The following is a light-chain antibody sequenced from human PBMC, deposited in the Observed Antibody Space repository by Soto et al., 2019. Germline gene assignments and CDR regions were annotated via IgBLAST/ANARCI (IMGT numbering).Light chain of an antibody. CDR3: CSHSASYTFV. CDR1: SSDVGGYNC. J-gene: IGLJ1*01. V-gene: IGLV2-11*01. CDR2: DVT. Sequence: QSVLTQPRSVSGSPGQSVTISCTGTSSDVGGYNCVSWYQQHPGKAPQLIIYDVTQQPSGVPDRFSGSKSGNTASLSISGLQAEDEADYYCCSHSASYTFVFGTGTKVTVL.